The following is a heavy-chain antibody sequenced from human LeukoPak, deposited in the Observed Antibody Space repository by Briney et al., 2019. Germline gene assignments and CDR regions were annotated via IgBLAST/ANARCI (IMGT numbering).Heavy chain of an antibody. V-gene: IGHV3-53*01. J-gene: IGHJ6*02. CDR1: GFTVSSNY. Sequence: GGSLRLSCAASGFTVSSNYMSWVRQAPGKGLEWVSVIYSGGSTYYADSVKGRFTISRDNSKNSLYLQMNSLRAEDTAVYYCARDEGYCSGGGCSYYGMDVWGQGTTVTVSS. CDR2: IYSGGST. CDR3: ARDEGYCSGGGCSYYGMDV. D-gene: IGHD2-15*01.